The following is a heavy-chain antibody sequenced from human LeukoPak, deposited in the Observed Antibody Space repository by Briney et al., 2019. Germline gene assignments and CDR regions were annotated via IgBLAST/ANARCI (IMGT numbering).Heavy chain of an antibody. J-gene: IGHJ5*02. CDR1: GFTFSSYA. CDR3: AKVRYYYDSSGYWGFWFDP. Sequence: GGSLRLSCAASGFTFSSYAMSWVRQAPGKGLEWVSAISGSGGSTYYADSVKGRFTISRDNSKNTLYLQMNSLRAEDTAVYYCAKVRYYYDSSGYWGFWFDPWGQGTLVTVSS. D-gene: IGHD3-22*01. V-gene: IGHV3-23*01. CDR2: ISGSGGST.